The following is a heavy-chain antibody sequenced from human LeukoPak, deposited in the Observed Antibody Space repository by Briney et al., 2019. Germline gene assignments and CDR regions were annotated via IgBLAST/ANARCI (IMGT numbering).Heavy chain of an antibody. J-gene: IGHJ4*02. CDR2: VNTVSSYI. CDR3: AKDTSIGRYCTNGVCSPFDY. D-gene: IGHD2-8*01. Sequence: GGSLRLSCAAPGFVFSSYSFNWVRQAPGKGLEWVASVNTVSSYIYYADSVRGRFTISRDNAKNSVLLQMNSLRAEDTAVYYCAKDTSIGRYCTNGVCSPFDYWGQGTLVTVSS. CDR1: GFVFSSYS. V-gene: IGHV3-21*04.